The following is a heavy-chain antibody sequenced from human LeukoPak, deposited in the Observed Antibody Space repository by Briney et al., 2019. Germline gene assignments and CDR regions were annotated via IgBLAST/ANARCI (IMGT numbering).Heavy chain of an antibody. V-gene: IGHV4-59*08. D-gene: IGHD6-13*01. CDR2: IYYSGST. Sequence: SETLSLTCTVSGGSIISYYWSWIRQPPGKGLEWIGYIYYSGSTNCNPSLKSRVTILVDTSNNQFSLRLTSVTAADTAVYYCARGSQVGRAAAAFDYWGQGALVTVSS. CDR1: GGSIISYY. J-gene: IGHJ4*02. CDR3: ARGSQVGRAAAAFDY.